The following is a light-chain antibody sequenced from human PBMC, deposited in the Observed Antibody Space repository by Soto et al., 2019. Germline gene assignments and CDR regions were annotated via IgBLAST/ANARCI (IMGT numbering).Light chain of an antibody. CDR2: GAS. CDR3: QKYNTWTQS. CDR1: QSVSSN. J-gene: IGKJ1*01. V-gene: IGKV3-15*01. Sequence: EIVMTQSPATLSVSPGERATLSCRASQSVSSNLAWYQQKPGQAPRLLIYGASTRATGIPARFSGSGSGTEFTLTISSLQSEDFAVYYCQKYNTWTQSFGQGTKVEIK.